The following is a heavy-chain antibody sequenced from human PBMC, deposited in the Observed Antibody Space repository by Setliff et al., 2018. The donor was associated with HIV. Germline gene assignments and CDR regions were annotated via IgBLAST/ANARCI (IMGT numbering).Heavy chain of an antibody. CDR3: AEEAFDI. CDR2: INPNSGGT. CDR1: GDTLSDFP. V-gene: IGHV1-2*06. J-gene: IGHJ3*02. Sequence: ASVKVSCKLSGDTLSDFPMHWVRQAPGQGLEWMGRINPNSGGTNYAQKFQGRVTMTRDTSISTAYMELSRLRSDDTAVYYCAEEAFDIWGQGTMVTVSS.